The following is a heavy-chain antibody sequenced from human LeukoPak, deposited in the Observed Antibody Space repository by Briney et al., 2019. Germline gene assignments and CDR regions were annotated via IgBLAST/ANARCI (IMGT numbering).Heavy chain of an antibody. D-gene: IGHD5-18*01. CDR3: AREDTGMAPGFDY. V-gene: IGHV4-39*07. Sequence: SETLSLTCTVSGGSISSSSYYWGWIRQPPGKGLEWIGTIHYSGITYDNPSLRSRVTISLDTSKNQFSLNLNSVTAADTAVYYCAREDTGMAPGFDYWGQGTLVTVSS. CDR2: IHYSGIT. J-gene: IGHJ4*02. CDR1: GGSISSSSYY.